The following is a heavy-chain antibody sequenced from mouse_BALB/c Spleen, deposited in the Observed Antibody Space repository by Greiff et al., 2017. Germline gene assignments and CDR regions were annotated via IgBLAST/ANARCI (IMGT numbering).Heavy chain of an antibody. CDR3: AIYGMITLKYYAMDY. D-gene: IGHD2-4*01. CDR1: GYTFTSYW. Sequence: QVQLQQPGAELVKPGASVKLSCKASGYTFTSYWMHWVKQRPGQGLEWIGEINPSNGRTNYNEKFKSKATLTVDKSSSTAYMQLSSLTSEDSAVYYCAIYGMITLKYYAMDYWGQGTSVTVSS. J-gene: IGHJ4*01. CDR2: INPSNGRT. V-gene: IGHV1S81*02.